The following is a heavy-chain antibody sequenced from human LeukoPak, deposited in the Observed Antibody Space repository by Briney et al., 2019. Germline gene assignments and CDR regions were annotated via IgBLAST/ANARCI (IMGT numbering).Heavy chain of an antibody. Sequence: GPSVKVSCKASGYTFTSYGISWVRQAPGQGREWMGWISAYNGNTNYAQKLQGRVTMTTDTSTSTAYMELRSLRSDDTAVYYCARDKGLAYCGGDCPGDCDYWGQGTLVTVSS. J-gene: IGHJ4*02. D-gene: IGHD2-21*01. CDR1: GYTFTSYG. V-gene: IGHV1-18*01. CDR3: ARDKGLAYCGGDCPGDCDY. CDR2: ISAYNGNT.